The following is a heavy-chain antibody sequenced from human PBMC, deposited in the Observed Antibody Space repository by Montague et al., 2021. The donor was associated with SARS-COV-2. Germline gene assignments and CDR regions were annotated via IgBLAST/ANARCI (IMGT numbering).Heavy chain of an antibody. J-gene: IGHJ5*02. CDR1: GGSVSSGSYY. D-gene: IGHD3-16*02. CDR2: ISYSGST. Sequence: SETLSLTCTVSGGSVSSGSYYWSWIRQPPGKGLEWIGYISYSGSTNYNPSLRSRVTISVDTSKNQFSLTLSSVTAADTAVYYCARGSQVLYDCIQLERWENYFDAWGQGTLVTVSS. V-gene: IGHV4-61*01. CDR3: ARGSQVLYDCIQLERWENYFDA.